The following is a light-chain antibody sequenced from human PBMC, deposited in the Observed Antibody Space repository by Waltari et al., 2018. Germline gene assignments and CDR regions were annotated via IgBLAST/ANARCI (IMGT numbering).Light chain of an antibody. CDR2: EVN. CDR1: NDDVGGYTY. Sequence: QSALTQPRSVSASPGQSVTIPCTGINDDVGGYTYVSWYLQHPGQAPKLLIYEVNKRPSGVPDRFSGSSSGSTASLTIAGLQTEDEAHYYCCSYAGSRKVFGGGTKLTVL. V-gene: IGLV2-11*01. J-gene: IGLJ2*01. CDR3: CSYAGSRKV.